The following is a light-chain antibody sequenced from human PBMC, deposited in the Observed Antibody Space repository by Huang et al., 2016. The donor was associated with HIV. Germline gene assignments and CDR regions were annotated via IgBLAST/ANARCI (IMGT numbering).Light chain of an antibody. CDR2: GAS. V-gene: IGKV3-15*01. CDR3: QQYNDWPPYT. J-gene: IGKJ2*01. CDR1: QNINNN. Sequence: ERVMTQSPVTLSVSPGERATLSCRASQNINNNLAWYQQKPGQAPRLLIYGASTRATGSPARFSGSGSGKEFTLTITSLQSEDFAVYYCQQYNDWPPYTFGQGTKLEI.